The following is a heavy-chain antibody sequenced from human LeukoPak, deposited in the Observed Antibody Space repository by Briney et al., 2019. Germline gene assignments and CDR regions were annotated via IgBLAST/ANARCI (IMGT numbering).Heavy chain of an antibody. CDR3: ARGVGPDPFPPTTVTTSSPSGDWFDP. D-gene: IGHD4-17*01. Sequence: SETLSLTCAVYGGSFSGYYWSWIRQPPGKGLEWIGEINHSGSTNYNPSLKSRVTISVDTSKNQFSLKLSSVTAADTAVYYCARGVGPDPFPPTTVTTSSPSGDWFDPWGQGTLVTVSS. CDR2: INHSGST. J-gene: IGHJ5*02. V-gene: IGHV4-34*01. CDR1: GGSFSGYY.